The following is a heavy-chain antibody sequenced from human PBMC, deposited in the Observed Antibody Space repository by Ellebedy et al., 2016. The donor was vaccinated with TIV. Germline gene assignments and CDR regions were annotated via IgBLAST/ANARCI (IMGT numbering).Heavy chain of an antibody. CDR1: GGSFSGYY. CDR3: AIDPLRAVAGTVYYYGMDV. V-gene: IGHV4-34*01. J-gene: IGHJ6*02. Sequence: MPSETLSLTCAVYGGSFSGYYWSWIRQPPGKGLEWIGEINHSGSTNYNPSLKSRVTVSVDTSKNQFSLKLSSVTAADTAVYYCAIDPLRAVAGTVYYYGMDVWGQGTTVTVSS. CDR2: INHSGST. D-gene: IGHD6-19*01.